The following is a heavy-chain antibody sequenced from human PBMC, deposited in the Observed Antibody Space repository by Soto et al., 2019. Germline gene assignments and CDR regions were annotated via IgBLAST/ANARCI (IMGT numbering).Heavy chain of an antibody. J-gene: IGHJ4*02. Sequence: LRLSCAASGFTFSSYGMHWVRQAPGKGLEWVAVISYDGSNKYYADSVKGRFTISRDNSKNTLYLQMNSLRAEDTAVYYCAKDLGGGIAAAGPIDYWGQGTLVTVSS. CDR3: AKDLGGGIAAAGPIDY. CDR2: ISYDGSNK. CDR1: GFTFSSYG. D-gene: IGHD6-13*01. V-gene: IGHV3-30*18.